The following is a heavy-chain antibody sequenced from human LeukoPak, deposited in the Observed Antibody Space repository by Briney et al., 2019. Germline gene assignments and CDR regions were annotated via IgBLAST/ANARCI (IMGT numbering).Heavy chain of an antibody. CDR3: ARDNSNYYGMDV. D-gene: IGHD2/OR15-2a*01. V-gene: IGHV1-69*13. CDR1: GGTFSSYA. Sequence: GASVKVSCKASGGTFSSYAISWVRQAPGQGFEWMGGIIPIFGTANYAQKFQGRVTITADESTSTAYMELSSLRSEDTAVYYCARDNSNYYGMDVWGQGTTVTVSS. CDR2: IIPIFGTA. J-gene: IGHJ6*02.